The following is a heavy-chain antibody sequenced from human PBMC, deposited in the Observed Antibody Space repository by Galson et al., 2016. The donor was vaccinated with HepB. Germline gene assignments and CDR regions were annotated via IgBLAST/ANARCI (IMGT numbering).Heavy chain of an antibody. D-gene: IGHD1-26*01. J-gene: IGHJ1*01. Sequence: SLRLSCAASGFTFDDYAMHWVRQAPGKGLEWVSGISWNSGSIGYADSVKGRFTISRDNAKNTLYLQMNSLTAEDTAVYYCVKRERGATASAYFQHWGLGTLVTVSS. V-gene: IGHV3-9*01. CDR1: GFTFDDYA. CDR3: VKRERGATASAYFQH. CDR2: ISWNSGSI.